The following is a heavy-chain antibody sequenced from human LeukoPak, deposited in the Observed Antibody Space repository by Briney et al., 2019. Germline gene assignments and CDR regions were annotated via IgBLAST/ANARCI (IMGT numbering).Heavy chain of an antibody. Sequence: GGSLRLSCAASGFTFSNYQMSWVRQAPGKGLEWVAYITGTAGTIFYVDSVKGRFTISRDNARNSLYLQMNSLRAEDTAIYYCARGPSYFAYWGQGTLVTVSS. D-gene: IGHD3-16*01. CDR3: ARGPSYFAY. V-gene: IGHV3-48*03. J-gene: IGHJ4*02. CDR1: GFTFSNYQ. CDR2: ITGTAGTI.